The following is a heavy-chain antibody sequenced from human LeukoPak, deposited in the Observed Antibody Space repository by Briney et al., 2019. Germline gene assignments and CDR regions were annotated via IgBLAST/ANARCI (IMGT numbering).Heavy chain of an antibody. CDR1: GFTFSSYG. CDR3: AKVPSVIVVPAATEYYFDY. Sequence: GGSLRLSCAASGFTFSSYGMHWARQAPGKGLEWVAFIRYDGSNKYYADSVKGRFTISRDNSKNTLYLQMNSLRAEDTAVYYCAKVPSVIVVPAATEYYFDYWGQGTLVTVSS. CDR2: IRYDGSNK. D-gene: IGHD2-2*01. V-gene: IGHV3-30*02. J-gene: IGHJ4*02.